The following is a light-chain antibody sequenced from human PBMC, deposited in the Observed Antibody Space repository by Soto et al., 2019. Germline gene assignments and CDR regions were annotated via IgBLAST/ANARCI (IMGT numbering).Light chain of an antibody. V-gene: IGKV1-5*01. CDR3: QQYNSFWT. CDR2: DAS. CDR1: QCINSW. J-gene: IGKJ1*01. Sequence: DIQMTPSPSTPSASVGDKDTITFRARQCINSWLAWCQQKPGKAPRLLIYDASYLERGVPSRFSGSGSGTEFTLTISDLQPDDLATYYCQQYNSFWTFGQGTKV.